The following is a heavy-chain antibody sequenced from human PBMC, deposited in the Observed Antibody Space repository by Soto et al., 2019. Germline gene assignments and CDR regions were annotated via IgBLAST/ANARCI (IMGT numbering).Heavy chain of an antibody. D-gene: IGHD5-18*01. Sequence: SETRSLTCAGSGGSISSGGYSGSWIRQQPGKGLEWIGYIYHSGSTYYNPSLKSRVTISVDRSKNQFSLKLSSVTAADTAVYYCACGYFYGYYYYYGMHGSGPAPTVTVPS. CDR1: GGSISSGGYS. CDR2: IYHSGST. CDR3: ACGYFYGYYYYYGMHG. V-gene: IGHV4-30-2*01. J-gene: IGHJ6*02.